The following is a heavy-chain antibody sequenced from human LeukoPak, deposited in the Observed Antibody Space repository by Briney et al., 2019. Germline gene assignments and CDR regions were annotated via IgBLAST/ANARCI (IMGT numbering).Heavy chain of an antibody. D-gene: IGHD3-22*01. Sequence: SETLSLTCTVSGGSISSSSYYWGWIRQPPGKGLEWIGSIYYSGSTYYNPSLKSRVTISVDTSKNQFSLKLSSVPAADTAVYYCARDRPPTYYYDSSGYYDYWGQGTLVTVSS. J-gene: IGHJ4*02. CDR1: GGSISSSSYY. V-gene: IGHV4-39*07. CDR2: IYYSGST. CDR3: ARDRPPTYYYDSSGYYDY.